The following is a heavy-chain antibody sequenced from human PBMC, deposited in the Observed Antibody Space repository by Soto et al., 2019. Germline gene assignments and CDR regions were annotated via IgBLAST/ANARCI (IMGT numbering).Heavy chain of an antibody. CDR3: AKDSVRQKEVWSYYGAYYFDY. D-gene: IGHD1-26*01. J-gene: IGHJ4*02. V-gene: IGHV3-30*18. CDR2: ISYDGSNK. CDR1: GFTFSSYG. Sequence: QVQLVESGGGVVQPGRSLRLSCAASGFTFSSYGMHWVRQSPGKGLEWVAVISYDGSNKYYADSVKGRFTISRDNSKNTRYLQMNSLRAEDTAVYYCAKDSVRQKEVWSYYGAYYFDYWGQGTLVTVSS.